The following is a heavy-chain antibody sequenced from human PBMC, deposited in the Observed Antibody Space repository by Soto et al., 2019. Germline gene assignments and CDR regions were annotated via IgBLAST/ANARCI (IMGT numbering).Heavy chain of an antibody. J-gene: IGHJ4*02. V-gene: IGHV3-33*01. D-gene: IGHD1-26*01. Sequence: QVQLVESGGGVVQPGRSLRLSCAASGFTFSNHGMHWVRQAPGKGLEWVARIYYDGSNEYYADSVKGRFTISRDNSKHTVYLQMNSLRVEDTAVYYCARGRGSGSCYQLDYWGQGTLVTVSS. CDR1: GFTFSNHG. CDR2: IYYDGSNE. CDR3: ARGRGSGSCYQLDY.